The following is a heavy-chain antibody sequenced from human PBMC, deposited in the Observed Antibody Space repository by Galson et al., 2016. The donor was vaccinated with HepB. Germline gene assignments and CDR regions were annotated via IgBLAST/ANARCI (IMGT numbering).Heavy chain of an antibody. CDR3: AKNPELNYYYYYMDV. D-gene: IGHD5-24*01. V-gene: IGHV3-7*03. CDR1: GFMFNRYW. J-gene: IGHJ6*03. CDR2: IKPDGSEE. Sequence: SLRLSCAASGFMFNRYWMSWVRQAPGKGLEWVANIKPDGSEEKYVDSVKGRLTISRDSSKNTVYLEMNSLRAEDTAVYYCAKNPELNYYYYYMDVWGKGTTVTVSS.